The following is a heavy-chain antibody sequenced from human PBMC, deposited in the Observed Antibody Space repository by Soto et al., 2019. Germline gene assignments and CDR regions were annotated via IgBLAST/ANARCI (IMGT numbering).Heavy chain of an antibody. J-gene: IGHJ5*02. V-gene: IGHV3-21*06. CDR1: VFTFSLYS. CDR2: ITTSSSYI. D-gene: IGHD5-12*01. CDR3: ARGFRPGYDGGYNWFHP. Sequence: GGSLRLSWAASVFTFSLYSMNLARQSPGKGLEWVSSITTSSSYIYYADSVKGRFTISRDNAKNSLFLQMNSLKGDDTAVYYCARGFRPGYDGGYNWFHPWGQGTLVTVSS.